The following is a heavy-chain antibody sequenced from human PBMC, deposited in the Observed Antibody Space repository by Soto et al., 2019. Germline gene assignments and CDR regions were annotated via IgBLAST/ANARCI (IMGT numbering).Heavy chain of an antibody. J-gene: IGHJ4*02. D-gene: IGHD1-26*01. V-gene: IGHV3-7*01. CDR3: ARDRLVGPYQT. CDR1: GFTFSSYC. Sequence: GGSLRLSCAASGFTFSSYCMSWFRQAPGKGLEWVANIKQDGSEKYYVDSVKGRFTISRDNAKNSLYLRMNSLRVDDTAVYYCARDRLVGPYQTWGQGTLVTVSS. CDR2: IKQDGSEK.